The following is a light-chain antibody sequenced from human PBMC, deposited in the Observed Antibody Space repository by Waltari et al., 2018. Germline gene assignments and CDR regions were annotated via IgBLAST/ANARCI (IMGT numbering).Light chain of an antibody. Sequence: EIVLTQSPGTLSLSPGERATLSCRASQSVTSIPFGWYQQKLGQTPRLLIYGTSTRATGIPDRFSGGGSGTDLTLTISRLGPEDFAVYYCQQYDGEVLTFGGGTKVEI. J-gene: IGKJ4*01. CDR1: QSVTSIP. V-gene: IGKV3-20*01. CDR3: QQYDGEVLT. CDR2: GTS.